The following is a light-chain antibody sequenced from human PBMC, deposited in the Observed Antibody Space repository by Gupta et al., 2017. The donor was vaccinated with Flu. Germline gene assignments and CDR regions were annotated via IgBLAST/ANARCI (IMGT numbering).Light chain of an antibody. J-gene: IGLJ2*01. CDR1: ALTKKY. CDR3: YSTDSSGNHRV. Sequence: SYELTQPPSVSVSPGQTARITCSGDALTKKYAYWYQQKSGQAPVLVIYEDSKRPSGIPEGFSGSSSGTIATLTISGAQVEDEADYYCYSTDSSGNHRVFGGGTKLTVL. CDR2: EDS. V-gene: IGLV3-10*01.